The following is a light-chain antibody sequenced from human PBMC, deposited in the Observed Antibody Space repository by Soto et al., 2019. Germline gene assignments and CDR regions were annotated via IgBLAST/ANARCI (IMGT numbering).Light chain of an antibody. V-gene: IGLV2-14*01. CDR3: SSSTSSSTLDV. CDR2: DVS. CDR1: SSDVGGYNY. J-gene: IGLJ1*01. Sequence: QSALTQPASVSGSPGQSITISCTGTSSDVGGYNYVSWYQQHPGKAPKLMIYDVSNRPSGVSNRFSGSKSGNTASLTISGLQAEDEADYYCSSSTSSSTLDVFGTGTKLIVL.